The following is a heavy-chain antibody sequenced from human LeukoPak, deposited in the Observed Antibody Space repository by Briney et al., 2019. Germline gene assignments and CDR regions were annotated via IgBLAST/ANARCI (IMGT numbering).Heavy chain of an antibody. V-gene: IGHV4-31*03. CDR2: VFHSGST. Sequence: SETLSLTCTVSGGSISSDDYYWSWIRQHPGKGLEWIGYVFHSGSTNYNPSLKSRVTISVDTSKNQFSLKLSSVTAADTAVYYCARNTRYAFDIWGQGTMVTVSS. CDR3: ARNTRYAFDI. D-gene: IGHD1/OR15-1a*01. J-gene: IGHJ3*02. CDR1: GGSISSDDYY.